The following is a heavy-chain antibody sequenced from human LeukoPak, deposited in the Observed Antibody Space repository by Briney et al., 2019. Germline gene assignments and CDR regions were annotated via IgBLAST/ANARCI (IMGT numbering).Heavy chain of an antibody. CDR3: ARQGGSYYAIDD. CDR2: ITQSVNT. Sequence: SETLSLTCGVYGGSLSDYSWSWIRQPLGKGLEFIGEITQSVNTNYNPSLKSRVTISVDMSRNQVSLRLSSVTAADTAVYYCARQGGSYYAIDDWGQGTLVTVSS. V-gene: IGHV4-34*01. J-gene: IGHJ4*02. D-gene: IGHD1-26*01. CDR1: GGSLSDYS.